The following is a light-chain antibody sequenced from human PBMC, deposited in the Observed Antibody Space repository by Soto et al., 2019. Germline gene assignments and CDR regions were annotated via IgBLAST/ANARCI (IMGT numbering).Light chain of an antibody. CDR3: CSYAGSSTFA. Sequence: QSALTQPASVSGSPGQSITISCTGTSSDAVSNNLVAWYQQHPGKAPNLIIYEVTKRSSGISNRFSGSTSGYTASLTISGLQAADEADYYCCSYAGSSTFAFGGGTKLTV. V-gene: IGLV2-23*02. J-gene: IGLJ2*01. CDR1: SSDAVSNNL. CDR2: EVT.